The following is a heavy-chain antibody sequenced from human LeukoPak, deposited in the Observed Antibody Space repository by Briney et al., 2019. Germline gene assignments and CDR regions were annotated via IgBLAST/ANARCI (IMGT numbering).Heavy chain of an antibody. V-gene: IGHV3-21*01. CDR1: GFTFSSYT. Sequence: GGSLRLSCAASGFTFSSYTMNWVRQAPGKGLEWVSSISSRSTYIYYAGSVKGRFTISRDNAKNSLYLQMNSLRAEHKVVYYCATEAYDGSGYYYSWGEGTLVSVSS. D-gene: IGHD3-22*01. J-gene: IGHJ4*02. CDR2: ISSRSTYI. CDR3: ATEAYDGSGYYYS.